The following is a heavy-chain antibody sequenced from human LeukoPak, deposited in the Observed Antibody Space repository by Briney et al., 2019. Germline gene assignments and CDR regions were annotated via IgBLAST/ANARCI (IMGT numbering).Heavy chain of an antibody. D-gene: IGHD3-9*01. CDR1: GFTLSSYG. Sequence: GGSLRLPCAASGFTLSSYGMHWVRHAPGKGLEWVAVIWNDGSNKYYADSVKGRFTISRDNSKNTLYLQMNSLRAEDTAVYYCARGDPAPLTANYYYYYMDVWGKGTTVTVSS. CDR3: ARGDPAPLTANYYYYYMDV. V-gene: IGHV3-33*01. J-gene: IGHJ6*03. CDR2: IWNDGSNK.